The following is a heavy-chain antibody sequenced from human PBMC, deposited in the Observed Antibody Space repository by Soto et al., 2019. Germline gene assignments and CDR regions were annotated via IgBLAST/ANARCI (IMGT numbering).Heavy chain of an antibody. D-gene: IGHD3-22*01. CDR3: AKDRDSSGYPNWFDP. V-gene: IGHV3-23*01. CDR1: GFTFSSYA. Sequence: PVGSLRLSCAASGFTFSSYAMSWVRQAPGKGLEWVSAISGSGGSTYYADSVKGRFTISRDNSKNTLYLQMNSLRAEDTAVYYCAKDRDSSGYPNWFDPWGQGTLVTVSS. CDR2: ISGSGGST. J-gene: IGHJ5*02.